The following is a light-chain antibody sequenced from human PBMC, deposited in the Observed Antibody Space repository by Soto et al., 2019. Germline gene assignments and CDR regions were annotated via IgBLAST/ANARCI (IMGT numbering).Light chain of an antibody. Sequence: EIVLTQSPGTLSLSPGERATLSCRASQSVSSSSYFAWYQQKPGQAPRLLIYGASSRATGIPARFSGSGSATDFTLTISRLEPEDFAVYYCRQYGSSPSYTFGQGTKLEIK. J-gene: IGKJ2*01. CDR1: QSVSSSSY. CDR2: GAS. CDR3: RQYGSSPSYT. V-gene: IGKV3-20*01.